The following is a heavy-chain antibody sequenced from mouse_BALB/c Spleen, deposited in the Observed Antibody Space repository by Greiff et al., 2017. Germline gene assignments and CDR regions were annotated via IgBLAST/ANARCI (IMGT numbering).Heavy chain of an antibody. CDR1: GFNIKDTY. CDR3: ARTNYYAMDY. CDR2: IDPANGNT. Sequence: EVQLQESGAELVKPGASVKLSCTASGFNIKDTYMHWVKQRPEQGLEWIGRIDPANGNTKYDPKFQGKATITADTSSNTAYLQLSSLTSEDTAVYYCARTNYYAMDYWGQGTSVTVSS. J-gene: IGHJ4*01. V-gene: IGHV14-3*02.